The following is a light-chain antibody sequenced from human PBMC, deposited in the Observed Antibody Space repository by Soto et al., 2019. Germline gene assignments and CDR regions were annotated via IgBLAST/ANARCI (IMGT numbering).Light chain of an antibody. V-gene: IGKV3-20*01. CDR1: QSAFSTY. CDR2: GAS. J-gene: IGKJ1*01. Sequence: EIVLTQSPGTLSLSPGERATLSCRASQSAFSTYLAWYQQKPGQAPRLLIYGASSRATGIPDRFSGSGSGTDFPLTISRLEPEDFAVYYCQQYGNSPWTLGQGTKVEIK. CDR3: QQYGNSPWT.